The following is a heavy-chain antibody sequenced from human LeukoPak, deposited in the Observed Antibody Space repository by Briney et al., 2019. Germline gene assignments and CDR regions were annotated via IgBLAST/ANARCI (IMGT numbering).Heavy chain of an antibody. V-gene: IGHV3-11*01. Sequence: NPGGSLRLSCAASGFFFSDYYMSWSRQAPGKGLEWLSYISSSGSTIYYADSVKGRFTISRDNAKNSLYLQMNSLRAEDTAVYYCARVGENWKYVFHCGLDVWGRGTTVTVSS. J-gene: IGHJ6*02. CDR2: ISSSGSTI. CDR3: ARVGENWKYVFHCGLDV. D-gene: IGHD1-7*01. CDR1: GFFFSDYY.